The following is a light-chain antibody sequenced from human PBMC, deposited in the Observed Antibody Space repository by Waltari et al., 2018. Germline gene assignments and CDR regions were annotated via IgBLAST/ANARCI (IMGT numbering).Light chain of an antibody. Sequence: EIVMTQSPDSLSLSPGEGATPSCRASQSVSSNLAWYQHKPGQAPRPLIYGASTRATGIPARFSGSGSGTEFTLTISSLQSEDFAVYYCQQYNDWPRTFGQGTKVEIK. V-gene: IGKV3D-15*01. J-gene: IGKJ1*01. CDR3: QQYNDWPRT. CDR2: GAS. CDR1: QSVSSN.